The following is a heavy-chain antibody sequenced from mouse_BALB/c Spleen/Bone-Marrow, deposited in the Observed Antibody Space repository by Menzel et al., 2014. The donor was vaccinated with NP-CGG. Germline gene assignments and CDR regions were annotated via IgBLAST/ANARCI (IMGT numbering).Heavy chain of an antibody. CDR2: IDPANGNT. CDR3: AGDGAY. J-gene: IGHJ3*01. V-gene: IGHV14-3*02. Sequence: EVQGVESGAELVKPGASVKLSCTASGFNIKDTYIHWVKQRPEQGLEWIGRIDPANGNTKYDPKFQGKATITADTSSNTAYLQLSSLTSEDTAVYYCAGDGAYWGQGTLVTVSA. CDR1: GFNIKDTY. D-gene: IGHD3-3*01.